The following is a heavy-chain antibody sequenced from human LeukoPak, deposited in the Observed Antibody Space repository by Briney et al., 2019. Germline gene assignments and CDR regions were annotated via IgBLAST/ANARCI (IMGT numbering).Heavy chain of an antibody. J-gene: IGHJ4*02. V-gene: IGHV5-51*01. CDR1: RYSFTSYW. CDR2: IYPGDSDT. Sequence: ESLKISGMAPRYSFTSYWIGGVRPTPTKGLEWRGIIYPGDSDTRYSPSFQGQVTISADKSISTAYLQWSSLKASDTAMYYCSRQFMPSGYLSFDYWGEGTLVSVSS. CDR3: SRQFMPSGYLSFDY. D-gene: IGHD3-3*01.